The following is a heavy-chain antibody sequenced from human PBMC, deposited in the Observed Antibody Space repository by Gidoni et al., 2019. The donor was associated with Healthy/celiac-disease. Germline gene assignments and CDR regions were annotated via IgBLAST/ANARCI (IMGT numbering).Heavy chain of an antibody. CDR3: ARVVFDGGNSGYFDY. Sequence: VQLQQWGAGLLKPSETLSLTCAVYGGSFSGYYWRWIRQPPGKGLEWIGEINHSGSTNYNPSLKSRVTISVDTSKNQFSLKLSSVTAADTAVYYCARVVFDGGNSGYFDYWGQGTLVTVSS. D-gene: IGHD2-21*02. J-gene: IGHJ4*02. V-gene: IGHV4-34*01. CDR1: GGSFSGYY. CDR2: INHSGST.